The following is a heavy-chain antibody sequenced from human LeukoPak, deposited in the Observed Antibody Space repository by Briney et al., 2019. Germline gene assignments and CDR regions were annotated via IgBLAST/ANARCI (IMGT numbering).Heavy chain of an antibody. D-gene: IGHD3-3*01. CDR3: ARDMGHYDFWSGYYYYYYYMDV. CDR2: MNPNSGNT. V-gene: IGHV1-8*03. Sequence: ASVKVSCKASGYTFTSYDINWVRQATGQGLEWMGWMNPNSGNTGYAQEFQGRVTITRNTSISTAYMELSSLRSEDTAVYYCARDMGHYDFWSGYYYYYYYMDVWGKGTTVTVSS. CDR1: GYTFTSYD. J-gene: IGHJ6*03.